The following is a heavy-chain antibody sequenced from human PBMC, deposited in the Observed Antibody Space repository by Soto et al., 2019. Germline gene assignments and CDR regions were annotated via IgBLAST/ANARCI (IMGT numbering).Heavy chain of an antibody. V-gene: IGHV4-59*01. Sequence: SETLSLTCTVSGGSISSYYWSWIRQPPGKALEWIGYIYYSGSTNYNPSLKSRVTISVDTSKNQFSLKLSSVTAADTAVYYCAREYRSENWFDPWGQGTLVTVSS. J-gene: IGHJ5*02. CDR1: GGSISSYY. CDR2: IYYSGST. CDR3: AREYRSENWFDP. D-gene: IGHD6-25*01.